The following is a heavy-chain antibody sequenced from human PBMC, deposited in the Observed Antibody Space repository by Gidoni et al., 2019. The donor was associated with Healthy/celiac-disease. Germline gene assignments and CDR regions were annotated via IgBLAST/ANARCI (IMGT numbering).Heavy chain of an antibody. V-gene: IGHV3-48*02. Sequence: EVQLVESGGGLVQPGGSLRLSCAASGFPFSSYSMNWVRQAPGKGLEWVSYISSSSSTIYYADSVKGRFTISRDNAKNSLYLQMNSLRDEDTAVYYCARDPAAFSSGWRYFDLWGRGTLVTVSS. J-gene: IGHJ2*01. CDR3: ARDPAAFSSGWRYFDL. CDR1: GFPFSSYS. CDR2: ISSSSSTI. D-gene: IGHD6-19*01.